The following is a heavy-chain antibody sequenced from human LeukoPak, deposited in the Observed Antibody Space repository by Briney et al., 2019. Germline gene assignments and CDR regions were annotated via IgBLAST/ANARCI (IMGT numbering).Heavy chain of an antibody. Sequence: ASVKVACKASGYTFTSYGISWVRQAPGQGLEWMGWISAYNGNTNYAQKLQGRVTMTTDTSTSTAYMELRSLRSDDTAVYYCARVGGIAAFPYYYYYYMDVWGKGTTVTVSS. J-gene: IGHJ6*03. CDR2: ISAYNGNT. CDR1: GYTFTSYG. CDR3: ARVGGIAAFPYYYYYYMDV. D-gene: IGHD6-13*01. V-gene: IGHV1-18*01.